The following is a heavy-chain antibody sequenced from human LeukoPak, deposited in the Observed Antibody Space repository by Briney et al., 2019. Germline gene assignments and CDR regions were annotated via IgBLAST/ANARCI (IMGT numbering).Heavy chain of an antibody. CDR3: ARSLWGHCSSTSCYHYYFDY. Sequence: SQTLSLTCTVSGGSISSGSYYWSWIRQPAGKGLEWIGRIYTSGSTNYNPSLKSRVTISVDTSKNQFSLKLSSVTAADTAVYYCARSLWGHCSSTSCYHYYFDYWGQGTLVTVSS. V-gene: IGHV4-61*02. CDR2: IYTSGST. J-gene: IGHJ4*02. CDR1: GGSISSGSYY. D-gene: IGHD2-2*01.